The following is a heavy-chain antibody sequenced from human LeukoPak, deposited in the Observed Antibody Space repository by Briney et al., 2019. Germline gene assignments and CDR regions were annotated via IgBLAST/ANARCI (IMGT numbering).Heavy chain of an antibody. CDR3: ATGSCGWPYYFDS. CDR1: RYTFSDHY. D-gene: IGHD6-19*01. V-gene: IGHV1-69-2*01. Sequence: ASVKVSCKASRYTFSDHYMHWGQQAPGKGLEWMGRVDPKDGETIYVEKFQGRVTISADTSTDTAYMELTSLRSEDTAVYYCATGSCGWPYYFDSWGQGTLVTVSS. J-gene: IGHJ4*02. CDR2: VDPKDGET.